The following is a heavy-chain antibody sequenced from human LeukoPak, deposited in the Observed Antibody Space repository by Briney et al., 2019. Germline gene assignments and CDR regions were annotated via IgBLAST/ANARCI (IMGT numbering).Heavy chain of an antibody. J-gene: IGHJ5*02. CDR2: INLSGGST. V-gene: IGHV1-46*01. Sequence: ASVKVSCKASGYTFTSYHMHWVRQAPGQGLEWMGKINLSGGSTTYAQKFQGRVTMTRGTSTSTVYMELSSLRSEDTAVYYCARGRGSDGSFDPWGQGTLVTVSS. CDR3: ARGRGSDGSFDP. D-gene: IGHD5-24*01. CDR1: GYTFTSYH.